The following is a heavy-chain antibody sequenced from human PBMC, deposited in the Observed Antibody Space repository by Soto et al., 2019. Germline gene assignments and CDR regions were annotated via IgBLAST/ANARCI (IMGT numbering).Heavy chain of an antibody. J-gene: IGHJ4*02. D-gene: IGHD6-13*01. V-gene: IGHV3-30-3*01. CDR1: GFTFSSYA. Sequence: QVQLVESGGGVVQPGRSLRLSCAASGFTFSSYAMHWVRQAPGKGLEWVAVISYDGSNKYYADSVKGRFTISRDNSKNTLYLQMNSLRAEDTAVYYCARDPSSWSPLVFDYWGQGTLVTVSS. CDR2: ISYDGSNK. CDR3: ARDPSSWSPLVFDY.